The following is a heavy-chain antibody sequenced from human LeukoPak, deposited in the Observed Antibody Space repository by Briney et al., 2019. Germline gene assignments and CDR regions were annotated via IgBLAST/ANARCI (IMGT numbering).Heavy chain of an antibody. CDR2: IIPIFGTA. V-gene: IGHV1-69*05. Sequence: SVKVSRKASGGTFSSYAISWVRQAPGQGLEWMGGIIPIFGTANYAQKFQGRVTITTDESTSTAYMELSSLRSEDTAVYYCAWGIVVPAAIRPLYYYYMDVWGKGATVTVSS. J-gene: IGHJ6*03. CDR3: AWGIVVPAAIRPLYYYYMDV. CDR1: GGTFSSYA. D-gene: IGHD2-2*01.